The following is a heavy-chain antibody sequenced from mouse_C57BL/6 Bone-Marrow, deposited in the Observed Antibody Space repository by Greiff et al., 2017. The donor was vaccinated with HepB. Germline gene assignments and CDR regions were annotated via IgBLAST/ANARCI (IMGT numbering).Heavy chain of an antibody. CDR1: GFTFSDYY. D-gene: IGHD2-2*01. CDR3: ARLFPHYVYDVVDWYFDV. Sequence: EVNVVESGGGLVQPGGSLKLSCAASGFTFSDYYMYWVRQTPEKRLEWVAYISNGGGSTYYPDTVKGRFTISRDNAKNTLYLQMSRLKSEDTAMYYCARLFPHYVYDVVDWYFDVWGTGTTVTVSS. CDR2: ISNGGGST. V-gene: IGHV5-12*01. J-gene: IGHJ1*03.